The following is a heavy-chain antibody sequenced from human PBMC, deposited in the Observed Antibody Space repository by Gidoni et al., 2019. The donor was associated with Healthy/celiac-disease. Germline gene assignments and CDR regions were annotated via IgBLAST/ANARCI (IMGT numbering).Heavy chain of an antibody. Sequence: QVQLVESGGGVVQPGRSLRLSCAASGFTFRSYAMHWVRQAPGKGLEWVAVISYDGSNKYYADSVKGRFTISRDNSKNTLYLQMNSLRAEDTAVYYCAKPRSRISITPIGFDYWGQGTLVTVSS. J-gene: IGHJ4*02. D-gene: IGHD1-20*01. CDR3: AKPRSRISITPIGFDY. CDR1: GFTFRSYA. V-gene: IGHV3-30*18. CDR2: ISYDGSNK.